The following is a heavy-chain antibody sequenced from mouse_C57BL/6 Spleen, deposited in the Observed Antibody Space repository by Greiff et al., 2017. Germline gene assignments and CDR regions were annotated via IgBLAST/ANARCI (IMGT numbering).Heavy chain of an antibody. V-gene: IGHV1-52*01. J-gene: IGHJ1*03. D-gene: IGHD2-3*01. CDR2: IDPSDSET. CDR3: GRSGYGGYHWYFDV. Sequence: QVQLQQPGAELVRPGSSVKLSCKASGYTFTSYWMHWVKQRPIQGLEWIGNIDPSDSETNYNQKFKDKATLTIDKSSSTAYMQLSSLTSEDFAVCYCGRSGYGGYHWYFDVWGTGTTVTVSS. CDR1: GYTFTSYW.